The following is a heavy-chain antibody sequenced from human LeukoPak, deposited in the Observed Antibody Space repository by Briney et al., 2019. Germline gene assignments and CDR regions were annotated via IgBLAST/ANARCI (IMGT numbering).Heavy chain of an antibody. D-gene: IGHD3-10*01. CDR3: SMVRGAYNWFDP. V-gene: IGHV3-15*01. CDR2: IKSKTDGGTT. J-gene: IGHJ5*02. Sequence: GGSLRLSCAASGFTVSSNYMSWVRQAPGKGLEWVGRIKSKTDGGTTDYAAPVKDRFTISRDDSKSTLYLQMNSLKTEDTAVYYCSMVRGAYNWFDPWGQGALVTVSS. CDR1: GFTVSSNY.